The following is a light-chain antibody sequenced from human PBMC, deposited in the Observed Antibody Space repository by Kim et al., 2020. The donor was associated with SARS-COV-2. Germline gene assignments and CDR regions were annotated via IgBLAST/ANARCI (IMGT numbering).Light chain of an antibody. CDR2: LEGSGIS. V-gene: IGLV4-60*03. CDR1: SGHSNYI. CDR3: ETGDNDTWM. Sequence: QLVLTQSSSASASLGPSVRLTCTLDSGHSNYIIAWHQQHPGKAPRYLMKLEGSGISVRGSGVPDRFSGSTSGADRYRTISNLQSEDEADYYCETGDNDTWMFGGGTQLTVL. J-gene: IGLJ3*02.